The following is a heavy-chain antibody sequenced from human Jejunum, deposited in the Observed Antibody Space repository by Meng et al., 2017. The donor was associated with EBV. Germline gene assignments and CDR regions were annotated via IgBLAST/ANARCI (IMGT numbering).Heavy chain of an antibody. J-gene: IGHJ4*02. Sequence: VEVWGGVVWPGSSLQLSGAESGCVFTNYGMPLVRQAPSKGLKWVALTWDDGSNKYYADSVKGRFSISRDNSKNTLYLQMNSLRAEDTAVYYCTDVGGDMIWGQGILVTVSS. D-gene: IGHD3-16*01. CDR2: TWDDGSNK. CDR3: TDVGGDMI. V-gene: IGHV3-33*03. CDR1: GCVFTNYG.